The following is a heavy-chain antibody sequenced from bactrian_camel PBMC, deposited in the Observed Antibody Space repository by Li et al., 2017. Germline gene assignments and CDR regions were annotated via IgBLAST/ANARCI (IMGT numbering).Heavy chain of an antibody. V-gene: IGHV3S42*01. Sequence: DVQLVESGGASVQAGGSLRLSCAASGYTYSGNCVAWFRQAPGEERGGVASVDRAGSSSYADFVKRRFTISRSNAKNTLALQMNNLTSEDTAVYYCVTDRRPHCTINYWQRTSPPHWGQGTQVTVS. CDR3: VTDRRPHCTINYWQRTSPPH. CDR1: GYTYSGNC. CDR2: VDRAGSS. D-gene: IGHD1*01. J-gene: IGHJ4*01.